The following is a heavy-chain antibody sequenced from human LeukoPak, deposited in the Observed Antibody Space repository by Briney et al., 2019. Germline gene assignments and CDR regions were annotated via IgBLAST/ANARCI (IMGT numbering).Heavy chain of an antibody. CDR1: GGSISGNY. Sequence: SETLSLTCIVSGGSISGNYWTWIRQPPGKGLEWIGYIYYSGNTNYNPSLKSRVTISVDTSKNQFSLRLSSVTAADTAVYYCARDILTGRYGMDVWGKGTTATVSS. CDR3: ARDILTGRYGMDV. CDR2: IYYSGNT. D-gene: IGHD3-9*01. V-gene: IGHV4-59*01. J-gene: IGHJ6*04.